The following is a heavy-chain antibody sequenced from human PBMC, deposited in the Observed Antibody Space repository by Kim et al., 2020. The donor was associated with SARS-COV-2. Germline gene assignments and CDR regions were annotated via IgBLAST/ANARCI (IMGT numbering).Heavy chain of an antibody. CDR1: GFTFSSYS. D-gene: IGHD5-12*01. Sequence: GGSLRLSCAASGFTFSSYSMNWVRQAPGKGLEWVSSISSSSSYIYYADSVKGRFTISRDNAKNSLYLQMNSLRAEDTAVYYCAGRYSGYDFRWRAFDYWGQGTLVTVSS. J-gene: IGHJ4*02. V-gene: IGHV3-21*01. CDR2: ISSSSSYI. CDR3: AGRYSGYDFRWRAFDY.